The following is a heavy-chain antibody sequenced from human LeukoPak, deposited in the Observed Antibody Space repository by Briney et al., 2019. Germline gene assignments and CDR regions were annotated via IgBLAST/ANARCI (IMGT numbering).Heavy chain of an antibody. Sequence: GGSLRLSCAASGFIFISYGMHWVRQAPGKGLGWVGVISDDGRRKDYADSVKGRLTISRDNSKDTLYLQMNSLRAEDTAVYYCAKRPSDYGDYVSYFDYWGQGTLVTVS. D-gene: IGHD4-17*01. CDR2: ISDDGRRK. CDR1: GFIFISYG. CDR3: AKRPSDYGDYVSYFDY. V-gene: IGHV3-30*18. J-gene: IGHJ4*02.